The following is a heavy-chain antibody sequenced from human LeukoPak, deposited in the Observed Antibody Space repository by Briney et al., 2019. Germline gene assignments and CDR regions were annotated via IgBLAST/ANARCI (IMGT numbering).Heavy chain of an antibody. J-gene: IGHJ4*02. D-gene: IGHD3-3*01. CDR3: ARLEERFLEWFDY. Sequence: SGTLSLTCAVSGGSISSSNWWSWVRQPPGKGLEWIGEIYHSGSTNYNPSLKSRVTISVDKSKNQFSLKLSSVTAADTAVYYCARLEERFLEWFDYWGQGTLVTVSS. CDR1: GGSISSSNW. V-gene: IGHV4-4*02. CDR2: IYHSGST.